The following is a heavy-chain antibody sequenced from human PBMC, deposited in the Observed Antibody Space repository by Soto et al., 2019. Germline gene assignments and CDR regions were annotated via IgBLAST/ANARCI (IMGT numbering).Heavy chain of an antibody. CDR3: ARGAHYDFWSGPFYYMDV. CDR2: ISAYNGNT. Sequence: GASVKVSCKASGYTFTSYGISWVRQAPGQGLEWMGWISAYNGNTNYAQKLQGRVTMTTDTSTSTAYMELRSLRSDDTAVYYCARGAHYDFWSGPFYYMDVWGKGTTVTVSS. J-gene: IGHJ6*03. CDR1: GYTFTSYG. V-gene: IGHV1-18*01. D-gene: IGHD3-3*01.